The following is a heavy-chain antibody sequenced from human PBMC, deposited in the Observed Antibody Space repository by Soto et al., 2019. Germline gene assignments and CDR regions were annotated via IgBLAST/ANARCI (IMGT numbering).Heavy chain of an antibody. CDR2: ISAYNGNT. J-gene: IGHJ6*02. D-gene: IGHD3-10*01. Sequence: QVQLVQSGAEVKKPGASVKVSCKASGYTFTSYGISWVRQAPGQGLEWMGWISAYNGNTNYAQKLQGRVTMTTDTYTRTAYMELRSLRSDDTAVYYCASNYLYYYGSGNTNYYGMDVWGQGTTVTVSS. CDR1: GYTFTSYG. CDR3: ASNYLYYYGSGNTNYYGMDV. V-gene: IGHV1-18*01.